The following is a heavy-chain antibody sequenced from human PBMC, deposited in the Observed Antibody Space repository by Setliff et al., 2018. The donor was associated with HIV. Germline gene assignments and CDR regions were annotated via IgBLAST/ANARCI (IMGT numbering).Heavy chain of an antibody. V-gene: IGHV1-18*01. CDR3: ARGADYLGIPSYYYYYKDV. CDR1: GYTFTSYG. D-gene: IGHD7-27*01. J-gene: IGHJ6*03. Sequence: ASVKVSCKASGYTFTSYGISWVRQAPGQGLEWMGWISAYNGNTNYAQKFQGRGTMTRDPSISTAYMELSRLRSGDTAVYYCARGADYLGIPSYYYYYKDVWGKGTTVTVSS. CDR2: ISAYNGNT.